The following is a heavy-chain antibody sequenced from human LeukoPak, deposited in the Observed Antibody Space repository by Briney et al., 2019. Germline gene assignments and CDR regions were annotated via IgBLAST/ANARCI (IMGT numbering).Heavy chain of an antibody. CDR2: IYYSGST. Sequence: SETLSLTCTVSGGSISSSSYYWGWIRQPPGKGLEWIGSIYYSGSTYYNPSLKSRVTVSVDTSKNQFSLKPSSVTAADTAVYYCARHRIAARPESYYYYYMDVWGKGTTVIVSS. CDR1: GGSISSSSYY. CDR3: ARHRIAARPESYYYYYMDV. J-gene: IGHJ6*03. D-gene: IGHD6-6*01. V-gene: IGHV4-39*01.